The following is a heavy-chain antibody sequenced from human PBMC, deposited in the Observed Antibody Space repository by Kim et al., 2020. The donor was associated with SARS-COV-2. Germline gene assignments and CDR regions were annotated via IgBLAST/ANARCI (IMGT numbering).Heavy chain of an antibody. Sequence: GGSLRLSCAASGFTFDDYGMSWVRQAPGKGLEWVSGINWNGGSTGYADSVKGRFTISRDNAKNSLYLQMNSLRAEDTALYHCARFGNYDSSGYVDYWGQGTLVTVSS. D-gene: IGHD3-22*01. V-gene: IGHV3-20*01. CDR3: ARFGNYDSSGYVDY. CDR2: INWNGGST. J-gene: IGHJ4*02. CDR1: GFTFDDYG.